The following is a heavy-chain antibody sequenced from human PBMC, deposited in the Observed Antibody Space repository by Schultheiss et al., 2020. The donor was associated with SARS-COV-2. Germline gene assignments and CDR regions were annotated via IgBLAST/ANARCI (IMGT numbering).Heavy chain of an antibody. V-gene: IGHV1-18*04. J-gene: IGHJ6*02. D-gene: IGHD3-10*01. CDR1: GYTFTGYY. CDR2: IIPIFGTA. Sequence: ASVKVSCKASGYTFTGYYMHWVRQAPGQGLEWMGGIIPIFGTANYAQKLQGRVTMTTDTSTSTAYMELRSLRSDDTAVYYCARDVNAVRGVLIPGGMDVWGQGTTVTVSS. CDR3: ARDVNAVRGVLIPGGMDV.